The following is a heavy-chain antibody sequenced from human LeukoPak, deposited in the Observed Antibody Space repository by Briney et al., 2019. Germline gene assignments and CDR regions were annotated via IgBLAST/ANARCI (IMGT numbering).Heavy chain of an antibody. V-gene: IGHV3-66*01. D-gene: IGHD4-17*01. Sequence: PGGSLRLSCAASGFTVSSNYMSWVHQAPGKGLEWVSVIYSGGSTYYADSVKGRFTISRDNSKNTLYLQMNSLRAEDTAVYYCAITVTVYYYGMDVWGQGTTVTVSS. CDR2: IYSGGST. J-gene: IGHJ6*02. CDR1: GFTVSSNY. CDR3: AITVTVYYYGMDV.